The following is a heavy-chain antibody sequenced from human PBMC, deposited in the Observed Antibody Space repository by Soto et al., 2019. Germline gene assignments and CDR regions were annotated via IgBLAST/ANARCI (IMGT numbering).Heavy chain of an antibody. CDR3: AKTGSLYSGHYSFFDY. D-gene: IGHD3-10*01. CDR2: ISGSGGNT. J-gene: IGHJ4*02. V-gene: IGHV3-23*01. Sequence: GGSLRLSCAASGFTFSSYAMSWVRQAPGKGLEWVSAISGSGGNTYYADSVKGRFTISRDNSKNTLYLQMNSLSAEDTAVYYCAKTGSLYSGHYSFFDYWGQGTLVTVSS. CDR1: GFTFSSYA.